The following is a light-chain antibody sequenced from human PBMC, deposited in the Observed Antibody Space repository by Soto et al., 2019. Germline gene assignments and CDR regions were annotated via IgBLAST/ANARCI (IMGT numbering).Light chain of an antibody. V-gene: IGKV1-12*02. J-gene: IGKJ1*01. Sequence: DIQMTQSPSSVSASVGDRVTITCRASQGIRSWLAWYQQKPGKAPKLLIYAASSLQSGVPSRFSGSGSGTEFTHPISSLQPEDFATYECQQANSFPWTFGQGPNVEIQ. CDR2: AAS. CDR3: QQANSFPWT. CDR1: QGIRSW.